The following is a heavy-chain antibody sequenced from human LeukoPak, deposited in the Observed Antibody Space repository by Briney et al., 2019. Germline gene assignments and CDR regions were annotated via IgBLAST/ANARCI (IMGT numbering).Heavy chain of an antibody. V-gene: IGHV1-46*01. D-gene: IGHD1-26*01. J-gene: IGHJ4*02. CDR3: ARDSGSYYFWDY. CDR1: GYTFASYY. CDR2: INPSGGST. Sequence: GASVKVSCKASGYTFASYYMHWVRQAPGQGLEWMGIINPSGGSTSYAQKFQGRVTMTRDMSTSTVYMKVSSLRSEDTAVYYCARDSGSYYFWDYWGQGTLVTVSS.